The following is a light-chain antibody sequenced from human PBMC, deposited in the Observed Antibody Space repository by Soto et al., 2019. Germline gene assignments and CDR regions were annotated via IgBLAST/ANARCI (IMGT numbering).Light chain of an antibody. J-gene: IGKJ1*01. V-gene: IGKV3-20*01. CDR3: QQYGSSPPT. Sequence: EIVLTQSPGTLSLSPGERATLSCRASQSVSSSYLAWYQQKPGQAPRLLIYGASSRATGIPDRFSGSVSGTDFTLTISRLEPEDFAVYYCQQYGSSPPTFGQGTKVEIK. CDR1: QSVSSSY. CDR2: GAS.